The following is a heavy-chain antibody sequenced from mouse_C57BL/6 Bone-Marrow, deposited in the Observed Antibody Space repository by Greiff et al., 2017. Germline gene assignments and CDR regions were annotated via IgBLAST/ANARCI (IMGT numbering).Heavy chain of an antibody. CDR2: IYPGAGDT. J-gene: IGHJ4*01. V-gene: IGHV1-82*01. D-gene: IGHD3-2*02. Sequence: QVQLQQSGPELVKPGASVTISCKASGYAFSSSWMNWVKQRPGTGLEWIGRIYPGAGDTNYNGTFKGKATLTADHSSSTAYMQLSSLTSEDAAVYFCARQLRLGAMDYWGQGTSVTVSA. CDR3: ARQLRLGAMDY. CDR1: GYAFSSSW.